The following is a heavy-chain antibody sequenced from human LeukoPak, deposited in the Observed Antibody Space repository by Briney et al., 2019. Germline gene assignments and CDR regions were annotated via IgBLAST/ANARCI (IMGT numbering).Heavy chain of an antibody. V-gene: IGHV4-39*01. J-gene: IGHJ6*01. CDR3: ARQGEPTARSHLDV. Sequence: SETLSLTCTVSGGSISSTDYYWGWIRQSPGKVLEWIECIYYSGTTYHNPSLKSRVTISIDTSNNQFSLKLNSATAADTAVYYRARQGEPTARSHLDVWGRGTTVTVFS. CDR1: GGSISSTDYY. CDR2: IYYSGTT. D-gene: IGHD1-14*01.